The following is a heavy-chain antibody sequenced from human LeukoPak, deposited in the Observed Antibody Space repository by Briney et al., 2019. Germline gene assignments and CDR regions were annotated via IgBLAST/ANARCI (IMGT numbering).Heavy chain of an antibody. V-gene: IGHV3-74*01. CDR1: GFTFSNYW. D-gene: IGHD6-19*01. J-gene: IGHJ4*02. CDR3: AREDYTAVTGTLDY. Sequence: GGSLRLSCAASGFTFSNYWMHWVRHAPGKGLVWVSRLNSGGSITNYADSVKGRFTISRDNAKNTLYLQMNSLRVEDTAVYYCAREDYTAVTGTLDYWGQGTLVTVSS. CDR2: LNSGGSIT.